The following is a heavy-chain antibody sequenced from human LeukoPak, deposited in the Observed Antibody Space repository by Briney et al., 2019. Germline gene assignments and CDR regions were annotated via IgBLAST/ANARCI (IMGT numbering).Heavy chain of an antibody. Sequence: GGSLRLSCAASGFTFSTYWMTWVRQAPGKGLEWVANIKQDGSEKYFVDSVKGRFTISRDNAKNSLYLQMNSLRAEDTAVYYCAKDREAAADAYYFDYWGQGTLVTVSS. CDR2: IKQDGSEK. D-gene: IGHD6-13*01. J-gene: IGHJ4*02. V-gene: IGHV3-7*01. CDR1: GFTFSTYW. CDR3: AKDREAAADAYYFDY.